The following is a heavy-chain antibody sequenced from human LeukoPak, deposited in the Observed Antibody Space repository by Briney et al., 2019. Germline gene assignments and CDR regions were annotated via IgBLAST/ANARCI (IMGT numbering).Heavy chain of an antibody. V-gene: IGHV4-39*01. Sequence: SETLSLTCSVAGDSVSSSSYSWGWIRQSPGKGLEWIGNIYYSVNTDSNPSLKSRVTILVDTSKNEFSLKLSSVTAGDTAVYYCATLTGSTDYWGQGTLVTVSS. CDR1: GDSVSSSSYS. CDR3: ATLTGSTDY. CDR2: IYYSVNT. D-gene: IGHD6-13*01. J-gene: IGHJ4*02.